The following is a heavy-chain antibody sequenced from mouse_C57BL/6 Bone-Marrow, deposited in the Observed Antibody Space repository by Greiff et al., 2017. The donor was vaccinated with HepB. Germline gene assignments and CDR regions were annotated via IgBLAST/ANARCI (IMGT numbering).Heavy chain of an antibody. CDR2: IRLKSDNYAT. J-gene: IGHJ1*03. V-gene: IGHV6-3*01. CDR1: GFTFSNYW. CDR3: TNFYYGSSYGWYFDV. D-gene: IGHD1-1*01. Sequence: EVQLVESGGGLVQPGGSMKLSCVASGFTFSNYWMNWVRQSPEKGLEWVAQIRLKSDNYATHYAESVKGRFTISRDDSKSSVYLQMNNLRAEDTGIYYCTNFYYGSSYGWYFDVWGTGTTVTVSS.